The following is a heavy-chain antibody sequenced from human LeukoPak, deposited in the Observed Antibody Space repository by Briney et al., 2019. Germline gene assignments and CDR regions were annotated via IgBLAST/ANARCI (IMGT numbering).Heavy chain of an antibody. V-gene: IGHV5-51*01. Sequence: GESLKISCKGSGYSFTSYWIGWVRPMPGKGLEWMGIIYPGDSDTRYSPSFQGQVTISADKSISTAYLQWSSLKASDTAMYYCARIEEYSSSRVDYWGQGTLVTVSS. CDR1: GYSFTSYW. CDR2: IYPGDSDT. D-gene: IGHD6-6*01. CDR3: ARIEEYSSSRVDY. J-gene: IGHJ4*02.